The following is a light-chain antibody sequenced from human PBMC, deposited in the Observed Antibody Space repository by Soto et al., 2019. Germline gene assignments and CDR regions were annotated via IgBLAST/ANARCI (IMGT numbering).Light chain of an antibody. CDR2: DAS. Sequence: EIVLTQSPATLSLSPGERATLSCRASQSVSSYLAWYQQKPGQAPRLLIYDASNRATGIPARFSGSGSGTDFTLTITSLEPEHSAVYYCQQRSNWPPKCTFGQGTKVENK. CDR3: QQRSNWPPKCT. V-gene: IGKV3-11*01. J-gene: IGKJ1*01. CDR1: QSVSSY.